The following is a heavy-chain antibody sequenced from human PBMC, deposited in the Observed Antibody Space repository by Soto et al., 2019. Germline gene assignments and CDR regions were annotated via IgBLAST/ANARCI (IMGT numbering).Heavy chain of an antibody. D-gene: IGHD3-22*01. J-gene: IGHJ4*02. CDR2: ISYDGSNK. V-gene: IGHV3-30*18. Sequence: PGGSLRLSCAASGFTFSSYGMHWVRQAPGKGLEWVAVISYDGSNKYYADSVKGRFTISRDNSKNTLYLQMNSLRAEDTAVYYCAKDQYYYDSSGYYTDYWGQGTLVTVSS. CDR1: GFTFSSYG. CDR3: AKDQYYYDSSGYYTDY.